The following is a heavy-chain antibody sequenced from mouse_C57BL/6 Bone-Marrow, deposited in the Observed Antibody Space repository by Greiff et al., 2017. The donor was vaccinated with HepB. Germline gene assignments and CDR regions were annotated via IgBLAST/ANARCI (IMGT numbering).Heavy chain of an antibody. D-gene: IGHD1-1*01. Sequence: EVKLQQSGPELVKPGASVKISCKASGYTFTDYYMNWVNQSHGKSLDWIGDINPNNGGTSYNQKLKGKATLPVEQSSSTAYMELRSLTSEDSAVYYCARYYYGSSRYFDVWGTGTTVTVSS. CDR3: ARYYYGSSRYFDV. CDR2: INPNNGGT. CDR1: GYTFTDYY. J-gene: IGHJ1*03. V-gene: IGHV1-26*01.